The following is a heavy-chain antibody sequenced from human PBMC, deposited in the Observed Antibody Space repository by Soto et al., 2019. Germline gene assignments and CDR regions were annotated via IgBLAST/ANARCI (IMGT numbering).Heavy chain of an antibody. CDR1: GGTFSSYA. Sequence: QVQLVQSGAEVKKPGSSVKVSCKASGGTFSSYAISWVRQAPGQGLEWMGGIIPIFGTATYAQKLQGRVTITADESTSTAYMGLSSLRSEDTAVYYCATASNSIAAAGTGWFDPWGQGTLVTVSS. V-gene: IGHV1-69*12. CDR2: IIPIFGTA. J-gene: IGHJ5*02. D-gene: IGHD6-13*01. CDR3: ATASNSIAAAGTGWFDP.